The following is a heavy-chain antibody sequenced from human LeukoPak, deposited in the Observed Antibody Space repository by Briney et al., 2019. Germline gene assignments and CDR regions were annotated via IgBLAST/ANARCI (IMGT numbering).Heavy chain of an antibody. D-gene: IGHD1-26*01. CDR1: GYSITNNYF. CDR3: TRLVPAWEGGGSNY. CDR2: TSRSGTT. V-gene: IGHV4-38-2*02. Sequence: SETLSLTCTVSGYSITNNYFWGWIRQSPGKGLEWIGTTSRSGTTYYNPSLKSRVTMSLDTSKNQFYLKLISMTAADTAVYYCTRLVPAWEGGGSNYWGRGTLVTVSS. J-gene: IGHJ4*01.